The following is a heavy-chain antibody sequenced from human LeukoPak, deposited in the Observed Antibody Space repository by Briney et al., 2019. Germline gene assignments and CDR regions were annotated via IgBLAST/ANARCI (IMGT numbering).Heavy chain of an antibody. CDR2: IYHSGST. J-gene: IGHJ3*02. CDR1: GGSISSGSYY. D-gene: IGHD4-17*01. V-gene: IGHV4-39*07. CDR3: ARDYDYGDYEDAFDI. Sequence: SETLSLTCTVSGGSISSGSYYWSWIRQPAGKGLEWIGSIYHSGSTYYNPSLKSRVTISVDTSKNQFSLKLSSVTAADTAVYYCARDYDYGDYEDAFDIWGQGTMVTVSS.